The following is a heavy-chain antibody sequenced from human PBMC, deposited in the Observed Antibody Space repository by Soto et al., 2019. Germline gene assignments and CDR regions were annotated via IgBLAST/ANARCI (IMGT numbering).Heavy chain of an antibody. V-gene: IGHV4-30-4*01. Sequence: SETLSLTCTVSGDSISSGDCYWSWVRQSPGKGLEWIGCIYYSGTTYYNPSLKSRVTISVGTSKNQFSLKLSSVTAADTAVYYCARTPVDYGDYYFDYWGQGTLVTVSS. CDR3: ARTPVDYGDYYFDY. J-gene: IGHJ4*02. CDR2: IYYSGTT. CDR1: GDSISSGDCY. D-gene: IGHD4-17*01.